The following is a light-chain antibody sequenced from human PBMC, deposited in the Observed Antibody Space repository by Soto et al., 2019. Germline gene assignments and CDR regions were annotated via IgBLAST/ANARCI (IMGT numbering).Light chain of an antibody. CDR2: GAS. J-gene: IGKJ2*01. CDR3: QQYGSSPIYT. Sequence: EIALTQSPGTLSLSPGERATLSCRASQSVSSNYLAWYQQRHGQAPRLLIYGASNRTTGVPDRFSGSGSGTDFTLTISRLELEDFAVYSCQQYGSSPIYTFGQGTKLEIK. CDR1: QSVSSNY. V-gene: IGKV3-20*01.